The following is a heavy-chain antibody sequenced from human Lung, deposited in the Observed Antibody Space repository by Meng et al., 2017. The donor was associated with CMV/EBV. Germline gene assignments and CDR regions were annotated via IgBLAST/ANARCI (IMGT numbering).Heavy chain of an antibody. CDR3: ARETGSSGWYGPGY. J-gene: IGHJ4*02. Sequence: GESLKISCAASGLNFRTFSMNWVRQAPGKGLEWVSSISSSSTYIYYADSVKGRFTISRDNAKNSLYLQMNSLRAEDTAVYYCARETGSSGWYGPGYWGQGTLVTVSS. CDR2: ISSSSTYI. D-gene: IGHD6-19*01. CDR1: GLNFRTFS. V-gene: IGHV3-21*01.